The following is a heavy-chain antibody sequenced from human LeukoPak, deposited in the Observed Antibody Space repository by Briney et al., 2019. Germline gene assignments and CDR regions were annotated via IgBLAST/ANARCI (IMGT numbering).Heavy chain of an antibody. CDR3: ARAGLTRYFDWLLEGRGYYMDV. Sequence: ASVKVSCKASGYTFTGYYMHWVRQAPGQGLEWMGWIDPNSGGTNYAQKFQGRVTMTRDTSISTAYMELSRLRSDDTAVYYCARAGLTRYFDWLLEGRGYYMDVWGKGTTVTISS. CDR1: GYTFTGYY. V-gene: IGHV1-2*02. CDR2: IDPNSGGT. J-gene: IGHJ6*03. D-gene: IGHD3-9*01.